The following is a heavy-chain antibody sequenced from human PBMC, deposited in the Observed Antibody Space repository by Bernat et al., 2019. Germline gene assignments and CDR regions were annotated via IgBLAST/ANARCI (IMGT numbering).Heavy chain of an antibody. CDR3: ARSGAAAGTGWVDY. CDR1: GFSFRTYG. Sequence: QVQLVESGGGVVQPGRSLRLSCAASGFSFRTYGMHWVRQAPGKGLEWVAVIWYDGSNKYYADSVKGRFTISRDNSKNTLYLQMNSLRAEDTAVYYCARSGAAAGTGWVDYWGQGTLVTVSS. D-gene: IGHD6-13*01. CDR2: IWYDGSNK. J-gene: IGHJ4*02. V-gene: IGHV3-33*01.